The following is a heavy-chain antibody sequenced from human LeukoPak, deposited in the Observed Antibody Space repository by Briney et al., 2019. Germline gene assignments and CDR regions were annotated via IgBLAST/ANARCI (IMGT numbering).Heavy chain of an antibody. Sequence: PGRSLRLSCAASGFTFSSYGMHWVRQAPGKGLEWVAVIWYDGSNKYYADSVKGRFTISRDNSKNTLYLQMNSLRAEDTAVYYCARDGEGGYGIFDYWGQGTLVTVSS. J-gene: IGHJ4*02. D-gene: IGHD5-12*01. CDR1: GFTFSSYG. CDR3: ARDGEGGYGIFDY. V-gene: IGHV3-33*01. CDR2: IWYDGSNK.